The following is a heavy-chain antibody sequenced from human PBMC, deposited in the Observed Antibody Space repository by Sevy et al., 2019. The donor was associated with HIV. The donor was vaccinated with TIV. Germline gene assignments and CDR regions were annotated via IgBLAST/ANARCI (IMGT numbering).Heavy chain of an antibody. CDR2: IYYSGST. Sequence: SETLSLTCTVSGGSISSYYWGWIRQPPGKGLEWIGYIYYSGSTNYNPSLKSRVTISVDTSKNQFSLKLSSVTAADTAVYYCARVSDGHSSSWYFYYYMDVWGKGTTVTVSS. CDR3: ARVSDGHSSSWYFYYYMDV. J-gene: IGHJ6*03. V-gene: IGHV4-59*01. CDR1: GGSISSYY. D-gene: IGHD6-13*01.